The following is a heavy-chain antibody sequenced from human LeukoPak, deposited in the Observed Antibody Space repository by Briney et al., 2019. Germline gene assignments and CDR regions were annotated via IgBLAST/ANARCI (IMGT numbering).Heavy chain of an antibody. J-gene: IGHJ3*02. V-gene: IGHV3-23*01. CDR1: GFTFSSYA. Sequence: PGGSLRLPCAASGFTFSSYAMSWVRQAPGKGQEWVSAISGSGGSTYYADSVKGRFTISRDNSKNTLYLQMNSLRAEDTAVYYCAKNDLYSYIGAFDIWGQGTMVTVSS. CDR2: ISGSGGST. CDR3: AKNDLYSYIGAFDI. D-gene: IGHD2-8*01.